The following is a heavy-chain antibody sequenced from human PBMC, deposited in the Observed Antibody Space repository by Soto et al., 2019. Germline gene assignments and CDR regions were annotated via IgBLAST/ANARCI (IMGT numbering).Heavy chain of an antibody. CDR1: GFTFSSYS. D-gene: IGHD3-3*01. Sequence: PGGSLRLSCAASGFTFSSYSMNWVRQAPGKGLEWVSSISSSSSYIYYADSVKGRFTISRDNAKNSLYLQMNSLRAEDTAVYYCASSNVEGRYFDLWGRGTLVTVSS. V-gene: IGHV3-21*01. CDR3: ASSNVEGRYFDL. CDR2: ISSSSSYI. J-gene: IGHJ2*01.